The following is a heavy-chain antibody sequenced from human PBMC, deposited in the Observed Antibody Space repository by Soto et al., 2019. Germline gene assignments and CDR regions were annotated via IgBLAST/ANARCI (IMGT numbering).Heavy chain of an antibody. V-gene: IGHV5-51*01. Sequence: GESLKISCKGSGYSFTSYWIGWVRQMPGKGLEWMGIIYPGDSDTRYSPSFQGQVTISADKSISTAYLQWGSLKASDTAMYYCARLPYYYDSSGYVWYFDYWGQGTLVTVSS. CDR1: GYSFTSYW. J-gene: IGHJ4*02. CDR3: ARLPYYYDSSGYVWYFDY. D-gene: IGHD3-22*01. CDR2: IYPGDSDT.